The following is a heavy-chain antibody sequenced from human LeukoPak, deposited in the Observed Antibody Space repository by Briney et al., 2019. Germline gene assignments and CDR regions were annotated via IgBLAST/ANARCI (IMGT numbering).Heavy chain of an antibody. CDR1: GFTVSSNY. V-gene: IGHV3-53*01. D-gene: IGHD2-2*01. J-gene: IGHJ4*01. CDR3: ARSEGVASFTCYFDY. CDR2: IYSGSNT. Sequence: GGSLRLSCAASGFTVSSNYMSWVRQAPGKGLEWVSVIYSGSNTYYADSVKGRFTISRDNSKNTLYLQMNSLGAEDTAVYYCARSEGVASFTCYFDYWGQGTLVTVSS.